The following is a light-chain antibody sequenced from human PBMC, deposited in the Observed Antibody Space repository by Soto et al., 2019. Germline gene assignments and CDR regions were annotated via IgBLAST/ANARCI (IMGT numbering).Light chain of an antibody. CDR1: QSVTRNS. CDR2: GAS. V-gene: IGKV3-20*01. CDR3: QQYTGLPRT. Sequence: EIVLTQSPGTLSLSPGERATLSCRASQSVTRNSLAWFQQIPGQVPRLLIYGASNRATGIPDRFSGSGSGTDFTLTISRLEPEDFAVYSCQQYTGLPRTFGQGTKVEIK. J-gene: IGKJ1*01.